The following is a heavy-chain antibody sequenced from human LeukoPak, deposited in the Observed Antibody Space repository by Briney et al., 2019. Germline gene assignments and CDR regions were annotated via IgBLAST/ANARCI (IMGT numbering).Heavy chain of an antibody. CDR3: ASGDYYDSSGAH. Sequence: QPGGSLRLSCAASGFTFSSYGMHWVRQAPGKGLEWVAVISYDASNKYYADSVKGRFTISRDNSKNTLYLQMNSLRAEDTAVYYCASGDYYDSSGAHWGQGTLVTVSS. D-gene: IGHD3-22*01. CDR1: GFTFSSYG. V-gene: IGHV3-30*03. CDR2: ISYDASNK. J-gene: IGHJ4*02.